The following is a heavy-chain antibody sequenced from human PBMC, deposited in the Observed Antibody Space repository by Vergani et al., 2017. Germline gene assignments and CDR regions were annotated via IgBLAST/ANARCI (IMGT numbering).Heavy chain of an antibody. D-gene: IGHD3-22*01. V-gene: IGHV4-39*07. Sequence: QLQLQESGPGLVKPSETLSLICTVSGGSISSSSYYWGWIRQPPGKGLEWIGSIYYSGSTYYNPSLKSRVTISVDTSKNQFSLKLSSVTAADTAVYYCARARYYYDSSGTWRYFDYWGQGTLVTVSS. CDR2: IYYSGST. CDR1: GGSISSSSYY. J-gene: IGHJ4*02. CDR3: ARARYYYDSSGTWRYFDY.